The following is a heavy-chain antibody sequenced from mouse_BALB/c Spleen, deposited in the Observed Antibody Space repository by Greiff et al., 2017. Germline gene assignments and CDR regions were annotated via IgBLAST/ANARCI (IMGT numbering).Heavy chain of an antibody. Sequence: EVKLVESGGGLVKPGGSLKLSCAASGFTFSSYAMSWVRQTPEKRLEWVATISSGGSYTYYPDSVKGRFTISRDNAKNTLYLQLSSLRSEDTAMYYCARLWDGLAYWGQGTLVTVSA. CDR2: ISSGGSYT. D-gene: IGHD4-1*01. CDR3: ARLWDGLAY. V-gene: IGHV5-9-3*01. CDR1: GFTFSSYA. J-gene: IGHJ3*01.